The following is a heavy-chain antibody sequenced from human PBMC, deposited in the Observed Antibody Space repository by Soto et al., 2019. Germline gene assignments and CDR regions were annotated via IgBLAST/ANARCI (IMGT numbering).Heavy chain of an antibody. CDR3: ARLATGYSSSNWFDP. V-gene: IGHV5-51*01. J-gene: IGHJ5*02. CDR1: VYSFTSYW. CDR2: IYPGDSDT. D-gene: IGHD6-6*01. Sequence: PGESLKISCKGSVYSFTSYWIGWVRQMPGKGLEWMGIIYPGDSDTRYSPSFQGQVTISADKSISTAYLQWSSLKASDTAMYYCARLATGYSSSNWFDPWGQGTLVTVSS.